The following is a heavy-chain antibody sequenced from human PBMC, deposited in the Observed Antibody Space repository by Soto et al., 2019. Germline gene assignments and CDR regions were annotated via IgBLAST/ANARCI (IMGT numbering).Heavy chain of an antibody. J-gene: IGHJ5*02. Sequence: QVQLQQWGAGLLKPSETLSLTCAVYGGSLSDYYWNWLRQPPGKGLEWIGEVNHRGSSSYNPSLKSRVDISVDTAMTQFSLKLRSATAADTAVYYCARYQWNPGAFDPWGPGTQVIVSS. CDR3: ARYQWNPGAFDP. CDR2: VNHRGSS. CDR1: GGSLSDYY. V-gene: IGHV4-34*01. D-gene: IGHD1-20*01.